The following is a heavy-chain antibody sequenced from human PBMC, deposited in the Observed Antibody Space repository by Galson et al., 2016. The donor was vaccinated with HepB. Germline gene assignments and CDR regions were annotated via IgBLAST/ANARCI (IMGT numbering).Heavy chain of an antibody. D-gene: IGHD3-10*01. CDR3: RGFGDAKSHYIFDI. CDR2: IDPSDSYT. J-gene: IGHJ3*02. V-gene: IGHV5-10-1*01. CDR1: GYNFTNYW. Sequence: QSGAEVKKPGESLRISCKGSGYNFTNYWYTWVRQMPGKGLEWMGRIDPSDSYTSYSPSFQGHVTISTDKSISTAYLQWTSLKASDTAMYYCRGFGDAKSHYIFDIWGQGTMVTVSS.